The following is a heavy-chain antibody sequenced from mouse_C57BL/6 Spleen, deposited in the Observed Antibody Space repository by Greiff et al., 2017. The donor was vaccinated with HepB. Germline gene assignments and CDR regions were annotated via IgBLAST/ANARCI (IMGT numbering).Heavy chain of an antibody. V-gene: IGHV1-64*01. CDR3: ARPNYYGSSLYAMDY. J-gene: IGHJ4*01. Sequence: QVQLQQPGAELVKPGASVKLSCKASGYTFTSYWMHWVKQRPGQGLEWIGMIHPNSGSTNYNEKFKSKATLTVDKSSSTAYMQLSSLTSEDSAVYYWARPNYYGSSLYAMDYWGQGTSVTVSS. D-gene: IGHD1-1*01. CDR2: IHPNSGST. CDR1: GYTFTSYW.